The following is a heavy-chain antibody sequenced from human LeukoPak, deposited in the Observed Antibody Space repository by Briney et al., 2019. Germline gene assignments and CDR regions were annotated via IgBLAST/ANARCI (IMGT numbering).Heavy chain of an antibody. J-gene: IGHJ5*02. CDR1: GASISSGDYY. V-gene: IGHV4-30-4*01. CDR2: IYDSGST. CDR3: ARAKGPGAHYNWFDP. Sequence: ASETLSLTCTVSGASISSGDYYWSWLRQPPGKGLEWIEYIYDSGSTFDNPSLKSRLTISVDTSKKQFSLKLSSVAAADTAVYYCARAKGPGAHYNWFDPWGQGTLVTVSS. D-gene: IGHD2-2*01.